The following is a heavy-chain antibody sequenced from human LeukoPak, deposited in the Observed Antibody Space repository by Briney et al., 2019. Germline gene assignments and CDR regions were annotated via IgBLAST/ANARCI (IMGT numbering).Heavy chain of an antibody. CDR2: ISAYNGNT. V-gene: IGHV1-18*01. CDR3: ARLELLRGYYYYYYMDV. CDR1: GYPFTSYG. J-gene: IGHJ6*03. Sequence: ASVKVSCKASGYPFTSYGISWVRQAPGQGLEWMGWISAYNGNTNYAQKLQGRVTMTTDTSTSTAYMELRSLRSDDTAVYYCARLELLRGYYYYYYMDVWGKGTTVTVSS. D-gene: IGHD1-26*01.